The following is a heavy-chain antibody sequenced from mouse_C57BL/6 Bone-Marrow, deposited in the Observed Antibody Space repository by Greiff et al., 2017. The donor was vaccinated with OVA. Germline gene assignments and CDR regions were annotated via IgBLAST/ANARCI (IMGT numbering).Heavy chain of an antibody. Sequence: DVQLVESGGGLVQPGGSMKLSCVASGFTFSNYWMNWVRQSPEKGLEWVAQIRLKSDNYATHYAESVKGRFTISRDDSKSSVYLQMNNLRAEDTGIYYCRGLLRYFDVWGTGTTVTVSS. D-gene: IGHD2-3*01. CDR1: GFTFSNYW. V-gene: IGHV6-3*01. CDR3: RGLLRYFDV. J-gene: IGHJ1*03. CDR2: IRLKSDNYAT.